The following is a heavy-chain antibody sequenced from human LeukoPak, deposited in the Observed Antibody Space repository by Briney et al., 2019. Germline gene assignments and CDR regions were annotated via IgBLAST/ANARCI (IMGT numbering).Heavy chain of an antibody. J-gene: IGHJ6*03. D-gene: IGHD3-10*01. CDR1: GGTFSSYA. Sequence: ASVKVSCKASGGTFSSYAISWVRQAPGQGLEWMGGIIPIFGTANYAQKFQGRVTITTDESTSTAYMELSSLRSEDTAVHYCARAAEWFGDDNYYYMDVWGKGTTVTVSS. V-gene: IGHV1-69*05. CDR2: IIPIFGTA. CDR3: ARAAEWFGDDNYYYMDV.